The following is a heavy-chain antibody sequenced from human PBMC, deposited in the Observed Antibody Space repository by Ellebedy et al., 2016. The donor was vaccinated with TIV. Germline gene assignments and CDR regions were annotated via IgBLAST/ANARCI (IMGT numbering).Heavy chain of an antibody. CDR2: IDPSDSYT. J-gene: IGHJ3*02. CDR1: GYSSTSYW. D-gene: IGHD2-15*01. CDR3: ASLTYCSGGSCYLGTFDI. V-gene: IGHV5-10-1*01. Sequence: GGSLKISCKGSGYSSTSYWINWVRQMPGKGLEWMGRIDPSDSYTNYSPSFQGHVTISTDKSIRTAYLQWRSLKAADTAMYYCASLTYCSGGSCYLGTFDIWGQGTMVTVSS.